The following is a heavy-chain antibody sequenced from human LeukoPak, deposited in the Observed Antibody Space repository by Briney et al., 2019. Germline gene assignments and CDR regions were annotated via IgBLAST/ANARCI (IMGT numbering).Heavy chain of an antibody. D-gene: IGHD2-8*01. CDR1: GFTFGDYA. J-gene: IGHJ4*02. CDR2: IRSKAYGGTT. Sequence: PGGSLRLSCTASGFTFGDYAMSWFRQAPGKGLEWVGFIRSKAYGGTTEYAASVKGRFTISRDDSKSIAYLQMNSLKTEDTAVYYCTRDRANIVLMVYAIPPDYWGQGTLVTVSS. CDR3: TRDRANIVLMVYAIPPDY. V-gene: IGHV3-49*03.